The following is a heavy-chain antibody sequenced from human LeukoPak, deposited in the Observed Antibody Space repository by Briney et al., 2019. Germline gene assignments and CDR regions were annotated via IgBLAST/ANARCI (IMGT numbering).Heavy chain of an antibody. CDR3: ARAAITGPTPGY. V-gene: IGHV1-2*02. D-gene: IGHD1-20*01. CDR1: GYTFTGYY. Sequence: ASVTVSCKASGYTFTGYYMHWVRQAPGQGLEWMGWINPNSGGTNYAQKFQGRVTMTRDTSISTAYMELSRLRSDDTAVYYCARAAITGPTPGYWGQGTLVTVSS. CDR2: INPNSGGT. J-gene: IGHJ4*02.